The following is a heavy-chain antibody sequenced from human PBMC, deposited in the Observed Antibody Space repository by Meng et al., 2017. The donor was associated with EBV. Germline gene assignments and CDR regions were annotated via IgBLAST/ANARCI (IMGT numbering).Heavy chain of an antibody. J-gene: IGHJ4*02. CDR2: FLPTLGAP. Sequence: QVQLGQSAAEVKKPGSSVKVPCKTSGGPFRNYAISWVRQAPGQGLEWLGGFLPTLGAPNYAQKFRGRVSITADESTSTHYMDLSSLRSEDTAVYYCASESGRGYTPDYWGQGTLVTVSS. V-gene: IGHV1-69*01. CDR3: ASESGRGYTPDY. CDR1: GGPFRNYA. D-gene: IGHD3-10*01.